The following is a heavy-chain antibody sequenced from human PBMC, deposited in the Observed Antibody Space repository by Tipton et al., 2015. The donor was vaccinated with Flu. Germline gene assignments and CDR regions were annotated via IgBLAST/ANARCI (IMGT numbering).Heavy chain of an antibody. Sequence: TLSLTCTVSGASMSSSNYHWGWIRQPPGKGLEWIGSIYYRGRTYYNSSLKSRITISVDTSKNQFSLKLSSVTAADTAVYYCARDSGSGTQDYWGQGTLVTVSS. CDR2: IYYRGRT. V-gene: IGHV4-39*07. D-gene: IGHD3-10*01. CDR1: GASMSSSNYH. CDR3: ARDSGSGTQDY. J-gene: IGHJ4*02.